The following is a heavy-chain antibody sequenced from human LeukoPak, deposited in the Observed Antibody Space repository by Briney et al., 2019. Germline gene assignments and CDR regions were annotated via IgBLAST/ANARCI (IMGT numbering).Heavy chain of an antibody. D-gene: IGHD1-26*01. CDR3: ARLVGDY. CDR2: INHSGST. J-gene: IGHJ4*02. CDR1: GGSFSGYY. Sequence: SETLSLTCAVYGGSFSGYYWSWIRQPPGKGLEWIGEINHSGSTNYNPPLKSRVTISVDTSKNQFSLKLSSVTAADTAVYYCARLVGDYWGQGTLVTVSS. V-gene: IGHV4-34*01.